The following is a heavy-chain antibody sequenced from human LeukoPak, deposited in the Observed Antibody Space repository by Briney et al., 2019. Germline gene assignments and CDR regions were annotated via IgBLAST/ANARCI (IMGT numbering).Heavy chain of an antibody. Sequence: SQTLSLTCAISGDRVYSGSSAWSWITQSPSRGLEWLGRTYYRSKWNHDYAESVKSRITINPDTSKNEFSLQLNSVTPEDTAVYYCARNLRPDFDYWGQGTLVTVSS. J-gene: IGHJ4*02. CDR3: ARNLRPDFDY. CDR1: GDRVYSGSSA. CDR2: TYYRSKWNH. V-gene: IGHV6-1*01.